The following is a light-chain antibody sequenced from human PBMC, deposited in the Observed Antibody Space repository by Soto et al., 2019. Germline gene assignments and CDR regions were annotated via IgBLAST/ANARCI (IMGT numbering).Light chain of an antibody. CDR3: QQSYSTPYT. CDR2: AAS. Sequence: DIPMTQSPSSLSASVGDRVTITCRASQSISSYLNWYQQKPGKPPKLLIYAASSLQSGVPSRFSGSGSGTDFTLTISSLQPEDFATYYCQQSYSTPYTFGQGTKLEIK. CDR1: QSISSY. J-gene: IGKJ2*01. V-gene: IGKV1-39*01.